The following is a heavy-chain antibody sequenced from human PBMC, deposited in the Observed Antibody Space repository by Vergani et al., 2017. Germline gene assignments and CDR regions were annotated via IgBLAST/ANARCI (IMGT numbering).Heavy chain of an antibody. CDR1: GFIVSRNY. J-gene: IGHJ4*02. CDR2: IYSDGST. CDR3: ASHTRLLYFDY. Sequence: EVQLVESGGGLIQPGGSLRLSCAASGFIVSRNYMSWVRQAPGKGLEWASVIYSDGSTYYADSVKGRFTISREKSKNTLFLQMNSLRAEDTAVYYGASHTRLLYFDYWGQGTLVTVSS. V-gene: IGHV3-53*01. D-gene: IGHD2-15*01.